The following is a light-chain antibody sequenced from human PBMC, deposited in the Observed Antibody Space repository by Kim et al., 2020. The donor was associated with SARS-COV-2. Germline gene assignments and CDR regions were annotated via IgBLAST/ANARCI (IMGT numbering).Light chain of an antibody. CDR1: QSVSSSY. V-gene: IGKV3-20*01. CDR2: GAS. J-gene: IGKJ1*01. Sequence: EIVLTQSPGTLSLSPGERATLSCRASQSVSSSYLAWYQQKPGQAPRLLIYGASSRATGIPDRFSGSGSGTDFTLTISRLEPEDFAIYYRQQYGSSTVTFGQGTKVDIK. CDR3: QQYGSSTVT.